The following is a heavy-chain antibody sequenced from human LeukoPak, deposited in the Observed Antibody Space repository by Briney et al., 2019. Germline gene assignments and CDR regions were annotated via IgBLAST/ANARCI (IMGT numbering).Heavy chain of an antibody. J-gene: IGHJ5*02. V-gene: IGHV4-61*02. CDR2: IYTSGST. D-gene: IGHD6-13*01. CDR1: GGSISSGSYY. CDR3: ARAYRSSWYANWFDP. Sequence: PSETLSLTCTVSGGSISSGSYYWRWIRQPAGKGLEWIGRIYTSGSTNYNPSLKSRVTISVDTSKNQFSLKLSSVTAADTAVYFCARAYRSSWYANWFDPWGQGTLVTVSS.